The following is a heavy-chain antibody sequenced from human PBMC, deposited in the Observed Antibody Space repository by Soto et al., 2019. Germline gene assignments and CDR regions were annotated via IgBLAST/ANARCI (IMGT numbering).Heavy chain of an antibody. CDR1: GGTFSSSS. J-gene: IGHJ4*02. V-gene: IGHV1-8*02. D-gene: IGHD4-17*01. CDR2: MNPNSGNT. Sequence: GASVKVSCKASGGTFSSSSIRWVRQAPGQGLEWMGWMNPNSGNTGYAQKFQGRVTMTRNTSISTAYMELSSLRSEDTAVYYCARTLYGDNVDYWGQRTLVTGSS. CDR3: ARTLYGDNVDY.